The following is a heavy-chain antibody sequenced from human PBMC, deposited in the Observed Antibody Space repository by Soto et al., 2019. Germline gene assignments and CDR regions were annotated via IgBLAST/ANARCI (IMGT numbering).Heavy chain of an antibody. CDR1: GYSFTGYG. Sequence: ASAKVSHQASGYSFTGYGIHWVRQAPGQRLEWMGWINAANGDTKYSPKFQGRVTITRDTSASTAYMELSSLRSEDTAVYYCVRRHVSATGIDWFDPWGQGTLVPVSS. D-gene: IGHD6-13*01. J-gene: IGHJ5*02. V-gene: IGHV1-3*01. CDR2: INAANGDT. CDR3: VRRHVSATGIDWFDP.